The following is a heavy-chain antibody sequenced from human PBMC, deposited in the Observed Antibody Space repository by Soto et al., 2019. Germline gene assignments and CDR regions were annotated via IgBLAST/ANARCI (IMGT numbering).Heavy chain of an antibody. Sequence: QVQLQESGPGLVRPSGALSVTCAVAGDSISRSHWWRWVRQSPVKGLEWIGEISHSGITNYNPSLRSRVTISGDKSKNQLSLKFTSVTAADTAVYYCARVRYDRSGFDHWGQGTLVSVSS. CDR1: GDSISRSHW. V-gene: IGHV4-4*02. CDR2: ISHSGIT. J-gene: IGHJ4*02. D-gene: IGHD3-22*01. CDR3: ARVRYDRSGFDH.